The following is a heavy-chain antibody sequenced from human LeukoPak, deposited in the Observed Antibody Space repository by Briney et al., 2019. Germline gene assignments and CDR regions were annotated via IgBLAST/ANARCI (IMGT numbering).Heavy chain of an antibody. D-gene: IGHD6-13*01. CDR2: IYYSGST. V-gene: IGHV4-39*07. J-gene: IGHJ6*03. Sequence: SETLSLTCTVSGGSISSSSYYWGWIRQPPGKGLEWIGSIYYSGSTYYNPSLKSRVTISVDTSKNQFSLKLSSVTAADTAVYYCARAAAGIGRYYYYYYYMDVWGKGTTVTVSS. CDR1: GGSISSSSYY. CDR3: ARAAAGIGRYYYYYYYMDV.